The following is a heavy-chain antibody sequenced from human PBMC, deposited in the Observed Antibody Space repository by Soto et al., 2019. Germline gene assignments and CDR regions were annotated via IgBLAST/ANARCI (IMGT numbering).Heavy chain of an antibody. J-gene: IGHJ4*02. CDR2: IKDGGLT. Sequence: QVQLQQWGAGLLKPSETLSLTCVVYGGSLSGYYWSWIRQPPGKGLEWIGEIKDGGLTNYSPSLNSRATISADTPKNQFSLKLHSVTAADRAVYYCARGQEGVVATHWDQGTLVTVSS. D-gene: IGHD5-12*01. V-gene: IGHV4-34*01. CDR3: ARGQEGVVATH. CDR1: GGSLSGYY.